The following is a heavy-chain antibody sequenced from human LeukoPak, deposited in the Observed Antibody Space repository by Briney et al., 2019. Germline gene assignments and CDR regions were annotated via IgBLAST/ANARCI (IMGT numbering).Heavy chain of an antibody. CDR2: THDSGSS. D-gene: IGHD2-2*01. V-gene: IGHV4-59*01. CDR3: ARGWASSWYYDF. J-gene: IGHJ4*02. CDR1: GGSMRNYY. Sequence: SETLSLTCAVSGGSMRNYYWSWIRQPPGKGLEWIGYTHDSGSSSYNPSLRSRVSISIDTSKNQFSLNLSSVTAADTAVYYCARGWASSWYYDFWGQGTLVTVSS.